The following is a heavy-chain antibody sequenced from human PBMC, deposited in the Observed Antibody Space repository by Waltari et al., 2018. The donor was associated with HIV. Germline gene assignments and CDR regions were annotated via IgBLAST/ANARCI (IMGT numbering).Heavy chain of an antibody. D-gene: IGHD3-22*01. CDR2: ISSSSIYI. J-gene: IGHJ6*02. CDR1: GFTFSSYS. Sequence: EVQLVESGGGLVKPGGSLRLSCAASGFTFSSYSMNWVRQASGKGLGWVASISSSSIYISYADSVKGRFTISRDNAKNSLYLQMNSLRAEDTVVYYCARQDSSGGNYYYGMDVWGQGTTVTVSS. CDR3: ARQDSSGGNYYYGMDV. V-gene: IGHV3-21*01.